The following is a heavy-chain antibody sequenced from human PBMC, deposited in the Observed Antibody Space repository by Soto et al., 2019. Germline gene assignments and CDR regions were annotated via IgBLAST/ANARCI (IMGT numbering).Heavy chain of an antibody. CDR3: ARPPGYISDWYYFDL. D-gene: IGHD3-9*01. V-gene: IGHV1-2*02. Sequence: ASVKVSCKASGYTFIDYYMHWVRQAPGQGFEWLGRISPKSGATNYAQKFQGRVTMTWDTSLKTGYMELSSLISEDTAVYYCARPPGYISDWYYFDLWGQGTLVTVSS. J-gene: IGHJ4*02. CDR2: ISPKSGAT. CDR1: GYTFIDYY.